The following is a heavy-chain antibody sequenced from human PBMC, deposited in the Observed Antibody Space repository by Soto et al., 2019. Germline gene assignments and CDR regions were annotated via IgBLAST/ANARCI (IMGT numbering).Heavy chain of an antibody. CDR2: IYYSGST. V-gene: IGHV4-39*01. CDR1: GGSISSSSYY. Sequence: SETLSLTCTVSGGSISSSSYYWGWIRQPPGKGLEWIGSIYYSGSTYYNPSLKSRVTISVDTSKNQFSLKLSSVTAADTAVYYCAGLRYDFWSGYASISGIDDWGQGTLVTVSS. CDR3: AGLRYDFWSGYASISGIDD. J-gene: IGHJ4*02. D-gene: IGHD3-3*01.